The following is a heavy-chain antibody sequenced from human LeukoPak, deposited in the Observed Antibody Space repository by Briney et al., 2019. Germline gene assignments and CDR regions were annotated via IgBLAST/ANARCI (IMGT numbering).Heavy chain of an antibody. CDR3: ASPTGGAKGGAFDI. J-gene: IGHJ3*02. Sequence: SETLSLTCTVSGGSISSGSYYWSWIRQPAGKGLEWIGRIYTSGSTNYNPSLKSRVTISVDTSKNQFSLKLSSVTAADTAVYYCASPTGGAKGGAFDIWGQGTMVTVSS. V-gene: IGHV4-61*02. D-gene: IGHD1-26*01. CDR2: IYTSGST. CDR1: GGSISSGSYY.